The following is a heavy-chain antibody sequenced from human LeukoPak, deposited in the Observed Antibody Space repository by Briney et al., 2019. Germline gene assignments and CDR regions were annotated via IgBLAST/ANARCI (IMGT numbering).Heavy chain of an antibody. CDR1: GFTFSSYA. CDR2: ISSSSSYK. CDR3: ARDNYFDSSGYYSY. J-gene: IGHJ4*02. D-gene: IGHD3-22*01. V-gene: IGHV3-21*01. Sequence: GGSLRLSCAASGFTFSSYAMSWVRQAPGKGLEWVSSISSSSSYKYYADSVKGRFTISRDNAKNSLYLQMNSLRAEDTAVYYCARDNYFDSSGYYSYWGQGTLVTVSS.